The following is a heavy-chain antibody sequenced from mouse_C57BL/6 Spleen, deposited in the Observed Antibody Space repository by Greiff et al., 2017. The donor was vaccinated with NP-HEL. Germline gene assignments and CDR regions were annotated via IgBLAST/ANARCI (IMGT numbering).Heavy chain of an antibody. CDR1: GYTFTEYT. Sequence: QVQLKQSGAELVKPGASVKLSCKASGYTFTEYTIHWVKQRSGQGLEWIGWVYPGSGSIRYNEKFKDKATLTADKSSSTVYMGLSRLTSEGPAVYFCARHEGSGLYYYGSKDWFAYWGQGTLVTVSA. J-gene: IGHJ3*01. CDR3: ARHEGSGLYYYGSKDWFAY. CDR2: VYPGSGSI. D-gene: IGHD1-1*01. V-gene: IGHV1-62-2*01.